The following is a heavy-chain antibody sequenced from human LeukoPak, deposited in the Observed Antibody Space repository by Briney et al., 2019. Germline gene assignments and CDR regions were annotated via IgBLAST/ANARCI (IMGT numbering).Heavy chain of an antibody. CDR1: GYSFTSYW. V-gene: IGHV5-51*01. CDR2: IYPGDSGT. CDR3: ARHTLYDLGRYYMCV. D-gene: IGHD3-3*01. Sequence: GASLKISCKGSGYSFTSYWIGWGRQMPGKGLEWMRIIYPGDSGTRYSPSFQGQVTISGDTSITTVYLQRSSLKAADTAMYYFARHTLYDLGRYYMCVWGRGTTVTAS. J-gene: IGHJ6*03.